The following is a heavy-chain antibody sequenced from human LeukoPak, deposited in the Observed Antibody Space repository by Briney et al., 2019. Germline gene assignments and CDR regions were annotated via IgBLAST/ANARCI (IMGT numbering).Heavy chain of an antibody. V-gene: IGHV4-34*01. D-gene: IGHD2-8*01. CDR1: GGSFSGYY. Sequence: SETLSLTCAVYGGSFSGYYWSWIRQPPGKGLEWIGEINHSGSTNYNPSLKSRVTISVDTSKNQFSLKLSSVTAADTAVYYCARGRIVLMVYAWNWFDPWGQGTQVTVSS. CDR2: INHSGST. J-gene: IGHJ5*02. CDR3: ARGRIVLMVYAWNWFDP.